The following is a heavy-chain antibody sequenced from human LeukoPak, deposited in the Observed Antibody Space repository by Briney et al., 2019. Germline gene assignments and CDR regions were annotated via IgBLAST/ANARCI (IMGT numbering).Heavy chain of an antibody. V-gene: IGHV3-11*01. CDR2: ISSSGSTI. D-gene: IGHD2-2*02. J-gene: IGHJ5*02. CDR3: ARDVGYCSSTSCYTVWFDP. CDR1: GFTFSDYY. Sequence: GGSLRLSCAASGFTFSDYYMSWIRQAPGKGLEWVSYISSSGSTIYYADSVKGRFTISRDNAKNSLYLQMNSLRAEDTAVYCCARDVGYCSSTSCYTVWFDPWGQGTLVTVSS.